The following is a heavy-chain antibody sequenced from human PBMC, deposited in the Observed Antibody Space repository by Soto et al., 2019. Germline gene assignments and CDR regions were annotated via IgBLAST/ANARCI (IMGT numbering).Heavy chain of an antibody. Sequence: GASVKVSCKASGYTFSSYGITWVRQAPGQGLEWMGWISAYSGNTKYAQKFQGRVTITADKSTSTAYMELSSLRSEDTAVYYCARGSGMGAPDGSFDIWGQGTMVTVSS. CDR2: ISAYSGNT. CDR3: ARGSGMGAPDGSFDI. CDR1: GYTFSSYG. D-gene: IGHD1-26*01. J-gene: IGHJ3*02. V-gene: IGHV1-18*01.